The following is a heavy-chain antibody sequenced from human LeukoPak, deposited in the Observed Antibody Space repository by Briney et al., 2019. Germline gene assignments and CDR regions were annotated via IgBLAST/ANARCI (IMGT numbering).Heavy chain of an antibody. J-gene: IGHJ3*02. Sequence: GGSLRLSCAASGFTFSDYYMNWIRQAPGKGREWISYISSSGGTIYYADSVKGRFTISRDNAKNSLYLQMNSLRAEDTAVYYCAGYSSGWFGAFHIWGQGTMVTVSS. V-gene: IGHV3-11*04. CDR3: AGYSSGWFGAFHI. CDR1: GFTFSDYY. D-gene: IGHD6-19*01. CDR2: ISSSGGTI.